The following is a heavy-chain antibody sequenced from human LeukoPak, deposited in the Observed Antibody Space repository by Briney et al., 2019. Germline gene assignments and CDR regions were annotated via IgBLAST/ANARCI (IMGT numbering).Heavy chain of an antibody. CDR2: ISYDGSNK. Sequence: GGSLRLSCAASGFTFSSYAMHWVRQAPGKGLEWVAVISYDGSNKYYADSVKGRFTISRDSSKNTQYLQMNSLRAEDTAVYYCAKDGGYCSGGSCYSKTPTGWFDPWGQGILVTVSS. CDR3: AKDGGYCSGGSCYSKTPTGWFDP. V-gene: IGHV3-30*04. J-gene: IGHJ5*02. CDR1: GFTFSSYA. D-gene: IGHD2-15*01.